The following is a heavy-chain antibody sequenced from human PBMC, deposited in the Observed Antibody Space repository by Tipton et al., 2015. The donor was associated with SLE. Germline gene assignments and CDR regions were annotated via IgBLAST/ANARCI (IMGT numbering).Heavy chain of an antibody. Sequence: QSGAEVKKPGASVRVSCKASGYSFIGSYIHWVRQAPGQGLEWMGWINPNSGATNYAQKFQGRVTVTTDMSISTAYMELNSLRSDDTAVYFCARLGGGSWGQGPLVTVSS. CDR3: ARLGGGS. CDR2: INPNSGAT. J-gene: IGHJ5*02. V-gene: IGHV1-2*02. CDR1: GYSFIGSY. D-gene: IGHD3-16*01.